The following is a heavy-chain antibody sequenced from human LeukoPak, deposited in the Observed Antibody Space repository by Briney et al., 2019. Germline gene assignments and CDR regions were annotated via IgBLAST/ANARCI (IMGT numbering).Heavy chain of an antibody. CDR3: ARDSHPIPVYYGMDV. CDR2: ISYDGSNK. J-gene: IGHJ6*02. CDR1: GFTFSSYP. V-gene: IGHV3-30-3*01. Sequence: GGSLRLSCAASGFTFSSYPMHWVRQAPGKGLEWVAVISYDGSNKYYADSVKGRFTISRDNSKNTLYMQMNSLRAEDTAVYYCARDSHPIPVYYGMDVWGQGTTVTVSS.